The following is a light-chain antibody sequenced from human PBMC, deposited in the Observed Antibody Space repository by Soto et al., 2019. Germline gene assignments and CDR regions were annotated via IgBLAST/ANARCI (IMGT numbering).Light chain of an antibody. J-gene: IGKJ4*01. Sequence: EIVLTQSPATLSLSPGERATLACRASQSVSSYLAWYQPKPGQAPRLLIYDASNRATGIPARFSGSGSGTDFTLTISSLEPEDFAVYYCQQRSNWRGTFGGGTKMEIK. CDR2: DAS. V-gene: IGKV3-11*01. CDR3: QQRSNWRGT. CDR1: QSVSSY.